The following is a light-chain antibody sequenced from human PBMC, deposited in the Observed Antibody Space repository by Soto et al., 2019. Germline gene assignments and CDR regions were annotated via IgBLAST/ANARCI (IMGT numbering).Light chain of an antibody. Sequence: DIQMTQSPSTLSASVGDRVTITCRASQSISNRLAWYQQKPGKAPKLLIYDASSLESGVPARFSGSGSGTAFTLTISSLQPDDSATFYCQQYETLWTFGQGTKVEI. J-gene: IGKJ1*01. CDR1: QSISNR. V-gene: IGKV1-5*01. CDR2: DAS. CDR3: QQYETLWT.